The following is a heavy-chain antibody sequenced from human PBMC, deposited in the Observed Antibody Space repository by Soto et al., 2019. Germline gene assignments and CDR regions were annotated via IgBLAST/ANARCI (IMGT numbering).Heavy chain of an antibody. V-gene: IGHV1-8*01. CDR2: MNPNSGNT. Sequence: ASVKVSCKASGYTFTSYDINWVRQATGQGLEWMGWMNPNSGNTGYAQKFQGRVTMTRNTSISTAYMELSSLRSEDTAAYYCAREGCGITMVRGVPLDYYGMDVWGQGTTVTV. CDR3: AREGCGITMVRGVPLDYYGMDV. CDR1: GYTFTSYD. D-gene: IGHD3-10*01. J-gene: IGHJ6*02.